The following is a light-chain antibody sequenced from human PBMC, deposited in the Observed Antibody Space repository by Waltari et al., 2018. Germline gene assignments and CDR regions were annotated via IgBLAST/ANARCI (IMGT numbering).Light chain of an antibody. V-gene: IGLV1-40*01. CDR3: QSYDSGLGVV. CDR2: GTT. J-gene: IGLJ2*01. Sequence: HSVLTQPPSVSGAPGQRVTISCSGSSSTIGSTYDVHWYKQLPGTAPKLLIYGTTYRPSGVPDRISGSKSGASASLAITGLQAEDEADYYCQSYDSGLGVVFGGGTKLTVL. CDR1: SSTIGSTYD.